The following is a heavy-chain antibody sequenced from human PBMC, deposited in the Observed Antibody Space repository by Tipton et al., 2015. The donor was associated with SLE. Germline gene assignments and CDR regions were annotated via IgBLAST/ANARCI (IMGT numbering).Heavy chain of an antibody. V-gene: IGHV4-38-2*02. D-gene: IGHD3-3*01. CDR3: VREHHPRITVFGADC. CDR1: GYSITSGYY. Sequence: TLSLTCTVSGYSITSGYYWGWIRQPPGKGLEWIGSMSQTGITYYNPPLMSRVTISGDTSKNQFFLNLDSVTAADTAVYYCVREHHPRITVFGADCWGQGTLVTVPS. CDR2: MSQTGIT. J-gene: IGHJ4*02.